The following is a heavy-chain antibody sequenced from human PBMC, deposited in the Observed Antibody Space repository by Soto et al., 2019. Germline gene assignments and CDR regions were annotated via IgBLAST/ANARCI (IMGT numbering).Heavy chain of an antibody. D-gene: IGHD2-2*02. CDR3: ARDPIYCSSTSCYRAGYYMDV. V-gene: IGHV3-21*01. J-gene: IGHJ6*03. CDR2: ISSSSSYI. CDR1: GFTFSIYS. Sequence: GGSLRLSCAASGFTFSIYSMNWARQAPGKGLEWVSSISSSSSYIYYADSVKGRFTISRDNANNSLYLQMNSLRAEDTAVYYCARDPIYCSSTSCYRAGYYMDVWGKGTTVTVSS.